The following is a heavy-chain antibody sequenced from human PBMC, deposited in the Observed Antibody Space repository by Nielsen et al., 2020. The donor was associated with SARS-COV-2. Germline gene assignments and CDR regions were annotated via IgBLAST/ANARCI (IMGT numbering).Heavy chain of an antibody. CDR1: GFTFSSYW. CDR2: IKQDGSEK. CDR3: ARAEDIVVVVAAPDYFDY. D-gene: IGHD2-15*01. J-gene: IGHJ4*02. V-gene: IGHV3-7*01. Sequence: GGSLRLSCAASGFTFSSYWMSWVRQAPGKGLEWVANIKQDGSEKYYVDSVKGRFTISRDNAKNSLYLQMNSLRAEDTAVYYCARAEDIVVVVAAPDYFDYWGQGTLVTVSS.